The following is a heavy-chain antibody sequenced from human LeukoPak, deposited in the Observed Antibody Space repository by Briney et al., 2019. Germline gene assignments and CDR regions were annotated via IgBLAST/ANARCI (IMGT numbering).Heavy chain of an antibody. Sequence: GASVTVSCKASGYGFTSYAMHWVRQAPGQRLGWVGGINAGNGNTKYSQKFQGRVTITRDTSASTDYMELSSLRSEDTAVYYCAREELPFGELLAYNWFDPWGQGTLVTVSS. V-gene: IGHV1-3*01. J-gene: IGHJ5*02. D-gene: IGHD3-10*01. CDR1: GYGFTSYA. CDR2: INAGNGNT. CDR3: AREELPFGELLAYNWFDP.